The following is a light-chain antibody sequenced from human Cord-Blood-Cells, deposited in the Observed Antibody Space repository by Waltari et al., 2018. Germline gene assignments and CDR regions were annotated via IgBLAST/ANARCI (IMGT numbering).Light chain of an antibody. CDR1: GLHTQY. CDR2: KVS. CDR3: QSADSSGTYVV. Sequence: SYELTQPPSVSVSRGQTARSTCPGDGLHTQYAYWYQQTPGQAPVLGLYKVSERPSGIPERFSGSSSGTTVTVTISGFQAEDEADYYCQSADSSGTYVVFGGGTKLTVL. V-gene: IGLV3-25*02. J-gene: IGLJ2*01.